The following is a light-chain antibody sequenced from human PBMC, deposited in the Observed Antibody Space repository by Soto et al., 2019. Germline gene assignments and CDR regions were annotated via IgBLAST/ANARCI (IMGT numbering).Light chain of an antibody. J-gene: IGKJ3*01. CDR1: QSVSSSY. V-gene: IGKV3-20*01. CDR2: GAS. CDR3: QQYGSSQGFT. Sequence: EIVLTQSPGTLSLSPGERATLCCRASQSVSSSYLAWYQQKPGQAPRLLIYGASSRATGIPDRFSGSGSGTDFTLTISRLEPEDFAVYYCQQYGSSQGFTFGPGTKVDIK.